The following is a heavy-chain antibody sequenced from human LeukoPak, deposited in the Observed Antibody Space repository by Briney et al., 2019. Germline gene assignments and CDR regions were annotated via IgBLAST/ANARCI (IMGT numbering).Heavy chain of an antibody. D-gene: IGHD3-10*01. CDR3: ARRELWPGEEDAFDI. CDR1: GGSISNYY. V-gene: IGHV4-59*08. J-gene: IGHJ3*02. Sequence: SETLSLTCTVSGGSISNYYWSWIRQPPGKGLESIGYIHYSGSTNYNPSLKSRVTIAVDTSKNQFSLKLSSVTAADTAIYYCARRELWPGEEDAFDIWGQGTKVTVSS. CDR2: IHYSGST.